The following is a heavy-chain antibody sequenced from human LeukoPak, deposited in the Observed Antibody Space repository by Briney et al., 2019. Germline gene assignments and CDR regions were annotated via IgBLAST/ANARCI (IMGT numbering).Heavy chain of an antibody. J-gene: IGHJ4*02. CDR1: GYIFTRYW. CDR3: GRHYGGVATTHFDS. V-gene: IGHV5-10-1*01. Sequence: PGESLKISCQGTGYIFTRYWIGWVRQMPGKGLEWMGKIDPSDSYTNYSPSFQGHVLMSIDKSIATAYLQWSSLKASDTATYYCGRHYGGVATTHFDSWGQGTLVTVSS. D-gene: IGHD5-12*01. CDR2: IDPSDSYT.